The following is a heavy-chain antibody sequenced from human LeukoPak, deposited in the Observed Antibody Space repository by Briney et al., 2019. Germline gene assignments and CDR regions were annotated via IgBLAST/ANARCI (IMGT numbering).Heavy chain of an antibody. D-gene: IGHD2-15*01. Sequence: GASVKVSCKASGYTFTSHGISWVRQAPGQGLEWMGGIIPIFGTANYAQKFRGRVTITADKSTRTAYMELSSLRSEDTAVYYCARSVVMVGGTRWFDPWGQGTLVTVSS. J-gene: IGHJ5*02. CDR3: ARSVVMVGGTRWFDP. CDR1: GYTFTSHG. CDR2: IIPIFGTA. V-gene: IGHV1-69*06.